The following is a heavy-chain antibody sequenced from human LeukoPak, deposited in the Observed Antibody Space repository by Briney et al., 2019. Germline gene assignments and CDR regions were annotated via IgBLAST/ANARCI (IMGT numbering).Heavy chain of an antibody. CDR1: GFTFSSYG. Sequence: GGSLRLSCAASGFTFSSYGMHWVRQAPGKGLEWVAVISYDGSNKHYADSVKGRFTISRDNSKNTLYLQMNSLRAEDTAVYYCAKDVYDYVWGSYRHTKDYWGQGTLVTVSS. CDR3: AKDVYDYVWGSYRHTKDY. J-gene: IGHJ4*02. CDR2: ISYDGSNK. V-gene: IGHV3-30*18. D-gene: IGHD3-16*02.